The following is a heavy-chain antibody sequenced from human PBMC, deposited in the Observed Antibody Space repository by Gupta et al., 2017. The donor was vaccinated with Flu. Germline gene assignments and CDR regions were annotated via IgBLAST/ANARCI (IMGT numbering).Heavy chain of an antibody. Sequence: EVQLVESGGGLVLPGGSLRLSCAVSGFTVSANYMTWVRQAPGKGLEWVSVLHSGGSTYYAESVKGRFTISRQNSKNTLYIQMNRLRLEDTAMYYCARGAASNNWSPLDYWGQGTLVTVP. V-gene: IGHV3-53*04. CDR1: GFTVSANY. J-gene: IGHJ4*02. D-gene: IGHD6-13*01. CDR2: LHSGGST. CDR3: ARGAASNNWSPLDY.